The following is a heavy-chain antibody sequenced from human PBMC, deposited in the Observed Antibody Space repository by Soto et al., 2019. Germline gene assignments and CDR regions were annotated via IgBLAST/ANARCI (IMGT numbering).Heavy chain of an antibody. CDR2: IWYDGSNK. CDR1: GFTFSTYG. Sequence: QVQLVESGGGVVQPGRSLRLSCAASGFTFSTYGMHWVRQAPGKGLEWVTIIWYDGSNKYYADSVKGRFTSSRDNSENTVYLQMDSLRADDTAVYYCVAGGEAARPHYWGQGTLVAVSS. D-gene: IGHD6-6*01. V-gene: IGHV3-33*01. J-gene: IGHJ4*02. CDR3: VAGGEAARPHY.